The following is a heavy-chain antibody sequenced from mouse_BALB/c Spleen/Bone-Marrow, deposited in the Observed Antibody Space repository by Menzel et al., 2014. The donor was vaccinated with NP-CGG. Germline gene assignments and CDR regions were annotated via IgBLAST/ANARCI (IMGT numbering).Heavy chain of an antibody. Sequence: EVQLVESGGGLVQPGGSRKLSCAASGFTFSSFGMHWIRQAPEKGLEWVAYISSGSNTIYYEDTVKGRFTISRDNPKNSVFLQMISLRSEDTAKYYCARRGSMITAGPFAYWGQGILVTVSA. D-gene: IGHD2-4*01. CDR2: ISSGSNTI. J-gene: IGHJ3*01. CDR1: GFTFSSFG. CDR3: ARRGSMITAGPFAY. V-gene: IGHV5-17*02.